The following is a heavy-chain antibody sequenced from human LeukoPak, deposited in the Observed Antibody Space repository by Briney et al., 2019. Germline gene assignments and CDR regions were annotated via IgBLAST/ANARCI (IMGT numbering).Heavy chain of an antibody. Sequence: GGSLRLSCAASGFTVSSNYMSWVRQAPGKGLEWVSVIYSGGSTYYADSVKGRFTISRDNSKNTLYLQMNSLRAEDTAVYYCAKDSPGIAAAGTSPEDYWGQGTLVTVTS. CDR1: GFTVSSNY. V-gene: IGHV3-66*01. J-gene: IGHJ4*02. D-gene: IGHD6-13*01. CDR3: AKDSPGIAAAGTSPEDY. CDR2: IYSGGST.